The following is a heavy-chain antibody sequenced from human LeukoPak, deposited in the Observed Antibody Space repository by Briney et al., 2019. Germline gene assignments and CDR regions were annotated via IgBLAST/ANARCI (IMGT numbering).Heavy chain of an antibody. Sequence: PGRSLRLSCAASGFTFSSYGMHWVRQAPGKGLEWVAVIWYVGSNKYYADSVKGRFTISRDNSKNTLYLQMNSLRAEDTAVYYCAKEGYYDSSGYYVRAFDIWGQGTMVTVSS. V-gene: IGHV3-33*06. J-gene: IGHJ3*02. CDR2: IWYVGSNK. CDR1: GFTFSSYG. D-gene: IGHD3-22*01. CDR3: AKEGYYDSSGYYVRAFDI.